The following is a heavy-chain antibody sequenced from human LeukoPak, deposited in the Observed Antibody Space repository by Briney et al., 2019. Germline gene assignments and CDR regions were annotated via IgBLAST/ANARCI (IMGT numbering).Heavy chain of an antibody. Sequence: PGGSLRLSCAASGFTFSSYWMSWVRQAPGKGLEWVANIKQDGSNKYYADSVKGRFTISRDNSKNTLYLQMNSLRAEDTAVYYCARGMGYYYDSSGSGFDYWGQGTLVTVSS. CDR1: GFTFSSYW. CDR3: ARGMGYYYDSSGSGFDY. CDR2: IKQDGSNK. J-gene: IGHJ4*02. V-gene: IGHV3-7*01. D-gene: IGHD3-22*01.